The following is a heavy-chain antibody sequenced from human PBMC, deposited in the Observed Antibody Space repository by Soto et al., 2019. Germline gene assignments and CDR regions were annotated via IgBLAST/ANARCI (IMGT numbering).Heavy chain of an antibody. Sequence: QVQLQESGPGLVKPSETLSLTCTVSGGSISTYYWSWIRQPPGKGLEWIGYLYYTGSTNYDPSLNSRVTISVDESKNHFSLKLSCLTAADTAVYYSARGGTGLDYWGQGTLVTVSS. J-gene: IGHJ4*02. D-gene: IGHD2-8*02. CDR3: ARGGTGLDY. V-gene: IGHV4-59*01. CDR1: GGSISTYY. CDR2: LYYTGST.